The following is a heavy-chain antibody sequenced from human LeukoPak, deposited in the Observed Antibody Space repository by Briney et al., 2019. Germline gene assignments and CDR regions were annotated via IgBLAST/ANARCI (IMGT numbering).Heavy chain of an antibody. J-gene: IGHJ4*02. CDR2: IYSGGST. V-gene: IGHV3-53*01. CDR1: GFTVSSNY. D-gene: IGHD6-19*01. Sequence: GGSLRLSCAASGFTVSSNYMSWVRQAPGKGLEWVSVIYSGGSTYYADSVKGRFTISRDNSKNTLYLQMNSLRAEDTAVYYCARDSSGWGLIDYWGQGTLVTVSS. CDR3: ARDSSGWGLIDY.